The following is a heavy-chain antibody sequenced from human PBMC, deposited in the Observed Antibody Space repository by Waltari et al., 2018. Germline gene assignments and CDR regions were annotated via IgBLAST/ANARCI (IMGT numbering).Heavy chain of an antibody. V-gene: IGHV4-59*01. CDR1: GGSISSYY. CDR3: ARDSSGAWGGVVANGFDY. J-gene: IGHJ4*02. CDR2: IYYSGCA. Sequence: QVQLQESGPGLVKPSETLSLTCTVPGGSISSYYWSWIRQPPGKGLEWIGYIYYSGCANYHPSLKGRVTISVATSKNQFSLKLSSGAASDTAVYYWARDSSGAWGGVVANGFDYWGQGTLVTVSS. D-gene: IGHD2-15*01.